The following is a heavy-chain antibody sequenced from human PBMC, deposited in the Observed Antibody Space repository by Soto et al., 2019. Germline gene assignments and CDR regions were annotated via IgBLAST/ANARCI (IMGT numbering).Heavy chain of an antibody. CDR3: ARDRITGNYYYGMDV. CDR1: GYTFTGYY. D-gene: IGHD1-20*01. J-gene: IGHJ6*02. V-gene: IGHV1-2*04. Sequence: ASVKVSCKASGYTFTGYYMHWVRQAPGQGLEWMGWINPNSGGTNYAQKFQGWVTMTRDTSISTAYVELSRLRSDDTAVYYCARDRITGNYYYGMDVWGQGTTVTVSS. CDR2: INPNSGGT.